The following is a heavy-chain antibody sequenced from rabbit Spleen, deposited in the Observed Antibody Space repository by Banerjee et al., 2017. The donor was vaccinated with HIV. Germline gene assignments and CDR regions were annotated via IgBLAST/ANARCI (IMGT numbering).Heavy chain of an antibody. CDR1: GLSFSSRFW. CDR3: ARDDVSYGYVNL. V-gene: IGHV1S40*01. J-gene: IGHJ6*01. D-gene: IGHD6-1*01. CDR2: IYTGSSGTT. Sequence: QSLEESGGDLVKPGGSLTLTCTASGLSFSSRFWISWVRQAPGKGLEWIADIYTGSSGTTWYASWANGRFTISKTSSTTVTLQMTSLTVADTATYFCARDDVSYGYVNLWGPGTLVTVS.